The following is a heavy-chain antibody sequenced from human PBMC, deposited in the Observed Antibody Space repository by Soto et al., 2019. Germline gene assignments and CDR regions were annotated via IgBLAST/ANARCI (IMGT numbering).Heavy chain of an antibody. J-gene: IGHJ6*02. Sequence: QVQLVQSGAEVKKPGSSVKVSCKASGGTFSSYAISWVRQSPGQGLEWMGGIIPIFGTANYAQKFQGRVTITADESTSTAYMELRSLRSEDTAVYYCARVFRCGSSWYRDYYYGMDGWGQGTTVTVSS. CDR1: GGTFSSYA. CDR2: IIPIFGTA. D-gene: IGHD6-13*01. CDR3: ARVFRCGSSWYRDYYYGMDG. V-gene: IGHV1-69*01.